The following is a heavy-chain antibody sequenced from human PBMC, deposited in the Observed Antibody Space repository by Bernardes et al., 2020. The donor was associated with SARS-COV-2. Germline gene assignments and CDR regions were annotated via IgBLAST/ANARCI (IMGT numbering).Heavy chain of an antibody. V-gene: IGHV3-21*01. CDR1: GFTFSSFS. CDR2: ISSTSSYI. Sequence: GGSLRLSCAVSGFTFSSFSMVWVRQAPGKGLEWVSSISSTSSYIYYADSVKGRFTISRDNAKNSLYLQMNNLRADDTAVYYCARGWEGITMIVVVMSPFDYWGQGTLVTVSS. D-gene: IGHD3-22*01. J-gene: IGHJ4*02. CDR3: ARGWEGITMIVVVMSPFDY.